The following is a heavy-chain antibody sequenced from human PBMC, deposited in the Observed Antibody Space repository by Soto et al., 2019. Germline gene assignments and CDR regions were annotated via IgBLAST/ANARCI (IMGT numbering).Heavy chain of an antibody. D-gene: IGHD3-10*01. J-gene: IGHJ6*02. CDR1: GYTFTSYD. CDR3: ARGQLLWFGELLKEGYYYYGMDV. CDR2: MNPNSGNT. V-gene: IGHV1-8*01. Sequence: SGKVSCKASGYTFTSYDINWVRQATGQGLEWMGWMNPNSGNTGYAQKFQGRVTMTRNTSISTAYMELSSLRSEDTAVYYCARGQLLWFGELLKEGYYYYGMDVWGQGTTVTVSS.